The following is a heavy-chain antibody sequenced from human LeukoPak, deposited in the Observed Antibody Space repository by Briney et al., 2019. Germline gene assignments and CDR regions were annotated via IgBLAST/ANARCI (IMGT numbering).Heavy chain of an antibody. V-gene: IGHV3-7*01. Sequence: GGSLRLSCAASGFTFSSYWMSWVRQAPGKGLEWVANIKQDGSEKYYVDSVKGRFTISRDNAKNSLYLQMNSLRAEDTAVYYCARGGDIVVVPPHYWGQGTLVTVSS. CDR3: ARGGDIVVVPPHY. J-gene: IGHJ4*02. CDR2: IKQDGSEK. CDR1: GFTFSSYW. D-gene: IGHD2-15*01.